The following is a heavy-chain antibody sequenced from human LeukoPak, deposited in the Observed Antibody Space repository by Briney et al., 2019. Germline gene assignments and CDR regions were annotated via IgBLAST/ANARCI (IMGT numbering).Heavy chain of an antibody. D-gene: IGHD3-10*01. CDR2: IYYSGST. CDR1: GGSISSSSYY. Sequence: SETLSLTCTVSGGSISSSSYYWGWIRQPPGKGQEWIGSIYYSGSTYYNPSLKSRVTISVDTSKNQFSLKLSSVTAADTAVYYCARHEFRGGPGYWGQGTLVTVSS. V-gene: IGHV4-39*01. CDR3: ARHEFRGGPGY. J-gene: IGHJ4*02.